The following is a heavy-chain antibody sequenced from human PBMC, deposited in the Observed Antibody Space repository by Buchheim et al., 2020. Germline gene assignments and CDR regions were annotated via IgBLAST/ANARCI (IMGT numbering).Heavy chain of an antibody. V-gene: IGHV3-66*01. CDR3: ARDHSPPGSTGSDYYYGMDV. CDR2: IYAGGST. CDR1: GFTVRSNY. J-gene: IGHJ6*02. D-gene: IGHD1-14*01. Sequence: EVQLVESGGGLVQPGGSLRLSCAASGFTVRSNYMTWVRQAPGKGLEWVSVIYAGGSTYYADSVKGRFGISRKTPRNTAYLHMSSLRAEDTAVYYCARDHSPPGSTGSDYYYGMDVWGQGTT.